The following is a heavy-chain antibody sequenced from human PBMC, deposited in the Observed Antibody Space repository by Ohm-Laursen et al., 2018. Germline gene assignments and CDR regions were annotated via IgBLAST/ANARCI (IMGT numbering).Heavy chain of an antibody. D-gene: IGHD3-3*01. V-gene: IGHV3-48*03. J-gene: IGHJ4*02. CDR1: GFIFSSYE. CDR2: INSGGSSI. CDR3: ARCQSGRSLSDS. Sequence: SLRLSCTASGFIFSSYEMNWVRQAPGKGLEWVSYINSGGSSIYYADSVKGRFTISRDNAKNSLYLQMNSLRAEDTAVYYCARCQSGRSLSDSWGQGTLVTVSS.